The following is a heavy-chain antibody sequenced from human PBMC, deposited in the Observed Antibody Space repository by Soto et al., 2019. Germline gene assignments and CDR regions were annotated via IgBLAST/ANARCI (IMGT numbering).Heavy chain of an antibody. J-gene: IGHJ5*02. CDR1: CGSISSYY. D-gene: IGHD6-13*01. CDR2: IYYSGST. CDR3: ARGRLYSSSWCWWFDP. Sequence: SETLSLTCTVSCGSISSYYWSWIRQPPGKGLEWIGYIYYSGSTNYNPSLKSRVTISVDTSKNQFSLKLSSVTAADTAVYYCARGRLYSSSWCWWFDPWGQGTLVTVSS. V-gene: IGHV4-59*01.